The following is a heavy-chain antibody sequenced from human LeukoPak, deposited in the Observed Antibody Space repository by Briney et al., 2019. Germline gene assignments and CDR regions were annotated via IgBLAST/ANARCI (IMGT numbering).Heavy chain of an antibody. Sequence: GKSLRLSCAASGFTFSGYPIHWVRQAPGKGLEWVANIKQDGSEKHHGASVKGRFTISRDNAKNSLYLQMNSLRVEDTAVYYCVKHETGPEYWGQGTLVAVSS. D-gene: IGHD1-14*01. CDR1: GFTFSGYP. J-gene: IGHJ4*02. CDR2: IKQDGSEK. CDR3: VKHETGPEY. V-gene: IGHV3-7*01.